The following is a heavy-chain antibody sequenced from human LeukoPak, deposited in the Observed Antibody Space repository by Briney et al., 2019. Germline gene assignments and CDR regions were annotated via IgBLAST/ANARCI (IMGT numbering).Heavy chain of an antibody. CDR2: IYPGDSDT. Sequence: GESLKISCKGSGYSFTSYWIGWVRQMPGKGLEWMGIIYPGDSDTRYSPSFRGQVTISVDKSISTAYLQWSSLKASDTAMYYCARPRRGDNVRSAFDIWGQGTMVTVSS. V-gene: IGHV5-51*01. J-gene: IGHJ3*02. CDR1: GYSFTSYW. CDR3: ARPRRGDNVRSAFDI. D-gene: IGHD4-17*01.